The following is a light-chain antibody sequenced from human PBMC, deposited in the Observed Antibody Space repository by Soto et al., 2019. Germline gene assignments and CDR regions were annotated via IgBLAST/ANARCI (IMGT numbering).Light chain of an antibody. CDR1: QSVSNSY. V-gene: IGKV3-20*01. CDR3: QQYGGSPWT. CDR2: GAS. Sequence: EIVLTQSPGTLSLSPGERATLSCRASQSVSNSYLAWSQQKPGQAPRLLIYGASSRATGIPDRFSGSGSGTDFALTISRLEPEDFAVYHCQQYGGSPWTFGQGTKVEIK. J-gene: IGKJ1*01.